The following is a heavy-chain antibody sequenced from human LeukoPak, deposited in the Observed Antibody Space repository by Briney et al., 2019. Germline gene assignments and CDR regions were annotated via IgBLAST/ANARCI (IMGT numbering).Heavy chain of an antibody. CDR3: ARQGGGFWYFDL. D-gene: IGHD6-25*01. CDR2: IYYIGST. Sequence: SETLSLTCTVSGGSISSYYWSWIRQPPGKGLEWIGYIYYIGSTNYNPSLKSGVTISVDTSKNQFSLKLSSVAAADTAVYYCARQGGGFWYFDLWGRGTLVTVSS. J-gene: IGHJ2*01. CDR1: GGSISSYY. V-gene: IGHV4-59*08.